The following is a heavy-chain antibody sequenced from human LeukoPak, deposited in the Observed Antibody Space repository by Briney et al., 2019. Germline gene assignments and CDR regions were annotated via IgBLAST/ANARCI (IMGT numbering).Heavy chain of an antibody. CDR2: IGGSGSRAGYT. CDR3: AKVIITGSFPDYFDN. J-gene: IGHJ4*02. Sequence: GGSLRLSCATAGFTFSSYAMSWVRQAPGRGLERVSAIGGSGSRAGYTYYADSVKGRFTISRDNSKDTLYLQMNSLRAEDTAIYYCAKVIITGSFPDYFDNWGQGTLVTVSS. D-gene: IGHD1-14*01. CDR1: GFTFSSYA. V-gene: IGHV3-23*01.